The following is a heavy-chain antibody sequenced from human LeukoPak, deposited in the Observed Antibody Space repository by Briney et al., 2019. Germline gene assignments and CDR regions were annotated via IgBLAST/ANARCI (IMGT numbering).Heavy chain of an antibody. J-gene: IGHJ3*02. CDR1: GFTFSSYS. V-gene: IGHV3-48*02. Sequence: GGSLRLSCAASGFTFSSYSMNWVRQAPGKGLEWVSYISSSSSTIYYADSVKGRFTISRDNAKNSLYLQMNSLRDEDTAVYYCAREKRDVWGQGTNLIQHAFDIWGQGTMVTVSS. CDR3: AREKRDVWGQGTNLIQHAFDI. D-gene: IGHD3-16*01. CDR2: ISSSSSTI.